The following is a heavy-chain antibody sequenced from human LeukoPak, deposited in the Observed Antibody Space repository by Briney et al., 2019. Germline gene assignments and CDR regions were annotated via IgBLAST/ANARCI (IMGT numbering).Heavy chain of an antibody. D-gene: IGHD3-10*01. V-gene: IGHV4-30-4*08. CDR1: GFTFSSYA. Sequence: LRLSCAASGFTFSSYAMSWIRQPPGKGLEWIGYIYYSGSTSYNPSLKSRVTILVDTSKNQFSLKLSPMTAADTAVYYCTRGHGVLLWFGDGGNYGMDVWGQGTTVTVSS. CDR2: IYYSGST. J-gene: IGHJ6*02. CDR3: TRGHGVLLWFGDGGNYGMDV.